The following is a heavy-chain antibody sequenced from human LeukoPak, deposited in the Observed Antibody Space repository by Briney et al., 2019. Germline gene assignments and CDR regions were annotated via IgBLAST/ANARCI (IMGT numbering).Heavy chain of an antibody. Sequence: EESLRLSCAASGFTFSSYAMSWVRQAPGKGLEWVSGISTSGGSSSYADSVKGRFTISRDNPRNTLYMQMNSLRAEDTALYYCAIMHPYYDGSGYWVQWGQGTLVTVSS. V-gene: IGHV3-23*01. CDR3: AIMHPYYDGSGYWVQ. CDR1: GFTFSSYA. CDR2: ISTSGGSS. J-gene: IGHJ4*02. D-gene: IGHD3-22*01.